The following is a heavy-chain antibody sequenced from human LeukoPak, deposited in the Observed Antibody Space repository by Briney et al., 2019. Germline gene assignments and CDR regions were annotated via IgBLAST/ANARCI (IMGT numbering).Heavy chain of an antibody. D-gene: IGHD2-2*01. CDR2: IYGGDSDT. V-gene: IGHV5-51*01. J-gene: IGHJ3*02. CDR1: GYSFTSYW. CDR3: ARAYCSSEPGNGAFVT. Sequence: GESLKISCKGSGYSFTSYWIGWVRQMPGKGLEWMGIIYGGDSDTIYSPSFQGQVTISADKSVNTAYLQWSSLTASATAMYYCARAYCSSEPGNGAFVTWGQGTRVTVSS.